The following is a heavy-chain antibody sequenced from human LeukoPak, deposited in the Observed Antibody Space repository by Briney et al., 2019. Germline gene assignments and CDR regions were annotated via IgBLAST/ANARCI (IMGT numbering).Heavy chain of an antibody. CDR3: ARTARKMATTIAGFDY. Sequence: GGSLRLSCAASGLTFSSYAMSWVRRAPGKGLEWLSIISDSGGSTYYGDCVKGRFTISRDTCKNTLYLQKNSLRPEDKAGYYCARTARKMATTIAGFDYWGQGTLVTVSS. V-gene: IGHV3-23*01. CDR1: GLTFSSYA. CDR2: ISDSGGST. J-gene: IGHJ4*02. D-gene: IGHD5-24*01.